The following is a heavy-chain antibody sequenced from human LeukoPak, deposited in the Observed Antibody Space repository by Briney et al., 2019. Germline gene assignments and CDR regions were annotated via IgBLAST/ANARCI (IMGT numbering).Heavy chain of an antibody. CDR2: IIPIFGTA. J-gene: IGHJ5*02. V-gene: IGHV1-69*05. CDR1: GGTFSSYA. CDR3: ARVPGVANNWFDP. Sequence: ASVKVSCKASGGTFSSYAISWVRQAPGQGLEWMGGIIPIFGTANYAQKFQGRVTITTDESTSTAYMELSSLRSEDTAVYYCARVPGVANNWFDPWGQGTLVTVSS.